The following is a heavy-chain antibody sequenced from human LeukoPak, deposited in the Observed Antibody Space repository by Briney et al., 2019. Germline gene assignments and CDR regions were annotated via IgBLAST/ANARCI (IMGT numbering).Heavy chain of an antibody. CDR1: GYTFTGYY. J-gene: IGHJ4*02. Sequence: ASVKVSCKASGYTFTGYYMHWVRQAPGHGLEWMGRINPNNGATNYAQKLQGRVTITGDTSISTAYMELSSLRSDDTAVYYCTRESGSYHGNDYWGQGTLVTVSS. CDR2: INPNNGAT. CDR3: TRESGSYHGNDY. V-gene: IGHV1-2*06. D-gene: IGHD1-26*01.